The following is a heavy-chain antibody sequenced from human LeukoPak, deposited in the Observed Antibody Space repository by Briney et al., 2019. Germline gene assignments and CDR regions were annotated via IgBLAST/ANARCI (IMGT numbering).Heavy chain of an antibody. CDR1: GFTFSSYA. CDR2: ISGSGGST. V-gene: IGHV3-23*01. Sequence: GGSLRLSCAASGFTFSSYAMSWVRQAPGKGLEWVSAISGSGGSTYYADSVKGRFTISRDNSKNTLYLQMNSLRAEDTAVYYCASRYCTNGVCYTGDYWGQGTLVTVSS. D-gene: IGHD2-8*01. CDR3: ASRYCTNGVCYTGDY. J-gene: IGHJ4*02.